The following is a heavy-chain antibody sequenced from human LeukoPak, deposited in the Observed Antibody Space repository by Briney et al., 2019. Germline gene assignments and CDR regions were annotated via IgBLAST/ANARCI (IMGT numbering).Heavy chain of an antibody. CDR1: GGSFSNYY. CDR2: INHGGST. D-gene: IGHD5-12*01. CDR3: VRLVGGDIDY. V-gene: IGHV4-34*01. Sequence: SETLSLTCAVYGGSFSNYYWSWIRQPPGKGLEWIGEINHGGSTNYNPSLKSRVTISVDTSKNQFSLKLTSVTAADTAVYYCVRLVGGDIDYWGQGTLVTVSS. J-gene: IGHJ4*02.